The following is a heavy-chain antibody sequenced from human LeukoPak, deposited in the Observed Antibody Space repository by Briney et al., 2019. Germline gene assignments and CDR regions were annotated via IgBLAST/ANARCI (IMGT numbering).Heavy chain of an antibody. CDR1: GGSISSYY. CDR3: AGVVVNFGISPTHFVY. Sequence: PSETLSLTCTVSGGSISSYYWSWIRQPPGKGLEWIGYIYYSGSTNYNPSLKSRVTISVDTSKNQFSLKPSSVTAADTAVYYCAGVVVNFGISPTHFVYWGQGTLVTVSS. J-gene: IGHJ4*02. D-gene: IGHD3-22*01. CDR2: IYYSGST. V-gene: IGHV4-59*01.